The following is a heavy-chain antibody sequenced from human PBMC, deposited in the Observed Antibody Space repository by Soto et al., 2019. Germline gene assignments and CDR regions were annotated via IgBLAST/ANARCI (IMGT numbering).Heavy chain of an antibody. Sequence: SETLSLTCAVYGGSFSGYYWSWIRQPPGKGLEWIGEINHSGSTNYNPSLKSRVTISVDTSKNQFSLKLSSVTAADTAVYYCARAPYYYYYMDVWGKGTTVTVSS. J-gene: IGHJ6*03. V-gene: IGHV4-34*01. CDR1: GGSFSGYY. CDR3: ARAPYYYYYMDV. CDR2: INHSGST.